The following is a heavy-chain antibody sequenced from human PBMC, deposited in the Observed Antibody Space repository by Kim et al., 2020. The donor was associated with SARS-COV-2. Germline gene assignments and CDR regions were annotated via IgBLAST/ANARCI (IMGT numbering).Heavy chain of an antibody. CDR3: ARVGMATGADY. J-gene: IGHJ4*02. CDR2: T. Sequence: TNYAQKVQGRVTMTRETSISTAYMELSRLRSDDTAVYYCARVGMATGADYWGQGTLVTVSS. V-gene: IGHV1-2*02. D-gene: IGHD5-12*01.